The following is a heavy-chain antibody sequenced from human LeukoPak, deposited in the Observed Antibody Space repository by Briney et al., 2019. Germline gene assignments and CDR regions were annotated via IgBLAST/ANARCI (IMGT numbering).Heavy chain of an antibody. D-gene: IGHD2-15*01. J-gene: IGHJ4*02. CDR3: ARGRVMWDIVVVVAAKYFDY. Sequence: PSETLSLTCAVYGGSFSGYYGSWIRQPPGKGLEWIGEMNHSGSINYNPYVKSRVTISVDTSKNQFSLKLSSVTAADTAVYYWARGRVMWDIVVVVAAKYFDYWGQGTLVTVSS. V-gene: IGHV4-34*01. CDR2: MNHSGSI. CDR1: GGSFSGYY.